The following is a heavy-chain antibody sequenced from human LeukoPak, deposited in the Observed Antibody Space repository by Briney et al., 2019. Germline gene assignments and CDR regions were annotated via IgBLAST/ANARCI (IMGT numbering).Heavy chain of an antibody. CDR3: ARLASGFWSGFDY. CDR2: ISSSSSTI. D-gene: IGHD3-3*01. V-gene: IGHV3-48*01. CDR1: GFTFSSYS. Sequence: PGGSLRLSCAASGFTFSSYSMNWVRQAPGKGLEWVSYISSSSSTIHYAGSVKGRFTISRDDAKNSLYLQMNSLRAEDTAVYYCARLASGFWSGFDYWGQGTLVTVSS. J-gene: IGHJ4*02.